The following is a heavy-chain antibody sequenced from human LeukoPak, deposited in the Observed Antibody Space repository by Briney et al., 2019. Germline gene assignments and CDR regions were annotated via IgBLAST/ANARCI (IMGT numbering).Heavy chain of an antibody. CDR1: GFTFSNYG. D-gene: IGHD1-26*01. Sequence: GGSLRLSCAASGFTFSNYGMHWVRQAPGKGLEWVAVIWYGGSNKYYADSVKGRFTISRDNSKNTLYLQMNSLRAEDTAVYYCAKDVRWELLGRYFDYWGQGTLVTVSS. J-gene: IGHJ4*02. V-gene: IGHV3-30*02. CDR3: AKDVRWELLGRYFDY. CDR2: IWYGGSNK.